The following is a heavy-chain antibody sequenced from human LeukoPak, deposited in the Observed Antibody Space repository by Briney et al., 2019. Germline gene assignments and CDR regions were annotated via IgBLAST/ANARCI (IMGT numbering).Heavy chain of an antibody. CDR1: GGSITPYY. D-gene: IGHD3-10*01. CDR3: ARGGTYGSGRDQHTTLDY. J-gene: IGHJ4*02. CDR2: VHASGSP. Sequence: PSETLSLTCTVSGGSITPYYWSWIRQPAGKGLEWIGRVHASGSPNYSPSLKSRVLISVGKSNNHFSLNLYSVTAADTAVYYCARGGTYGSGRDQHTTLDYWGQGILVTVSA. V-gene: IGHV4-4*07.